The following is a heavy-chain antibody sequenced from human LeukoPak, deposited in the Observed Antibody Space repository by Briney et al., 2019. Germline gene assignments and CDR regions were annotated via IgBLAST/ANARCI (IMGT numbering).Heavy chain of an antibody. J-gene: IGHJ5*02. CDR1: GYTFTSYD. CDR3: ATQVDSGSYDGDWFDP. Sequence: ASVKVSCKASGYTFTSYDINWVRRATGQGLEWMGWMNPNSGNTGYAQKFQGRVTMTRNTSISTAYMELSSLRSEDTAVYYCATQVDSGSYDGDWFDPWGQGTLVTVSS. V-gene: IGHV1-8*01. D-gene: IGHD1-26*01. CDR2: MNPNSGNT.